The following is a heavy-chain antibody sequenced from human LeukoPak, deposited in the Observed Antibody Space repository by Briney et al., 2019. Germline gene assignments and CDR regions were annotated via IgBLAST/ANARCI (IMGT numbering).Heavy chain of an antibody. CDR2: ISGSGGTT. D-gene: IGHD1-26*01. Sequence: PGGSLRLSCVASGFTFSSYTMNWVRQAPGKGLECVSTISGSGGTTYYAESVKGRFTISRDNSKNTLYLQMNSLRAEDTAVYYCGKGGSLFDPWGQGTPVTVSS. CDR1: GFTFSSYT. V-gene: IGHV3-23*01. J-gene: IGHJ5*02. CDR3: GKGGSLFDP.